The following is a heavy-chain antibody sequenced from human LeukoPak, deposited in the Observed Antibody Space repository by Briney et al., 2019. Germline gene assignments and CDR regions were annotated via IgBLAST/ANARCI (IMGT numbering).Heavy chain of an antibody. CDR1: GFTFSSYW. CDR2: IKQDGSEK. J-gene: IGHJ4*02. CDR3: ARDPHAYYYDSSGYYPDY. V-gene: IGHV3-7*01. Sequence: GGSLRLSCAASGFTFSSYWMSWVRQAPGKGLEWVAKIKQDGSEKYYVDSVKGRFTISRDNAKNSLYLQMNSLRAEDTAVYYCARDPHAYYYDSSGYYPDYWGQGTLVTVSS. D-gene: IGHD3-22*01.